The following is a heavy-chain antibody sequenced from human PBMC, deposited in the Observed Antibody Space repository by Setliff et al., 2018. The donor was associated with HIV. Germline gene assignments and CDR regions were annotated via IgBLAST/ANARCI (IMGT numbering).Heavy chain of an antibody. Sequence: SETLSLTCAVYGGSFSGYYWNWIRQPPGKGLEWIGEINHSESTNYNPSPKSRVTISVDTSKNQFSLKLISVTAADTAVYYCARDAGNYYAFDIWGQGTMVTVSS. V-gene: IGHV4-34*01. CDR2: INHSEST. D-gene: IGHD1-26*01. CDR3: ARDAGNYYAFDI. CDR1: GGSFSGYY. J-gene: IGHJ3*02.